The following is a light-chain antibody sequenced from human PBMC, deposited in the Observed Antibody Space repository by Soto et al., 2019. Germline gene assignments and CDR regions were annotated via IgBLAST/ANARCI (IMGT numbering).Light chain of an antibody. Sequence: QSVLTQPPSVSVAPGQRVTISCTGTSSNIGTIYDVHWYQQLPGTAPKVVIYANNNRPSGVPDRFSGSKSGTSASLVISGLQAEDEADYFCQSYDIKLRGLVFGGGTKLTVL. V-gene: IGLV1-40*01. J-gene: IGLJ3*02. CDR1: SSNIGTIYD. CDR2: ANN. CDR3: QSYDIKLRGLV.